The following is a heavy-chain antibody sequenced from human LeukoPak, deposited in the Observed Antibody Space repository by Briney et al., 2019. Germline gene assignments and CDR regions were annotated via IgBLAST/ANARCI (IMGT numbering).Heavy chain of an antibody. CDR3: AKARRVVVPSFDY. V-gene: IGHV3-30*02. CDR2: IRYDGSNK. J-gene: IGHJ4*02. Sequence: GGSLRLSCAASGFTFSSYGMHWVRQAPGKGLEWVAFIRYDGSNKYYADSVKGRFTISRDNSKNTLYLQMNSLRAEDTAVYYCAKARRVVVPSFDYWGQGALVTVSS. CDR1: GFTFSSYG. D-gene: IGHD2-2*01.